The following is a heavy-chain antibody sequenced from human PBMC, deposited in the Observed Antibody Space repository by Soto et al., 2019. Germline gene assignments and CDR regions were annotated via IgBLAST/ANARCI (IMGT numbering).Heavy chain of an antibody. CDR2: FDPEDGDT. J-gene: IGHJ4*02. CDR1: GYTFTSYG. D-gene: IGHD2-8*01. V-gene: IGHV1-24*01. Sequence: ASVKVSCKASGYTFTSYGISWVRQAPGKGLEWMGGFDPEDGDTIYAQKFQGRVTMTEDTSTDTAYMELSSLRSEDTAVYYCARARGYADLALYYWGQGTLVTVSS. CDR3: ARARGYADLALYY.